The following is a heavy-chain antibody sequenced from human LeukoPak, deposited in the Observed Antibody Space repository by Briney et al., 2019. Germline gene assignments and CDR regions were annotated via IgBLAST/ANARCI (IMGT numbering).Heavy chain of an antibody. J-gene: IGHJ5*02. CDR1: EFTFSLYA. V-gene: IGHV3-21*05. Sequence: GGSLRLSCAASEFTFSLYAMNWVRQAPGKGLEWVSYINDVSSDIHYADSVKGRFTISRDNAKNSLYLQMNSLRAEDTAVYYCARDFARSYWFDPWGQGTLVTVSS. D-gene: IGHD5-24*01. CDR2: INDVSSDI. CDR3: ARDFARSYWFDP.